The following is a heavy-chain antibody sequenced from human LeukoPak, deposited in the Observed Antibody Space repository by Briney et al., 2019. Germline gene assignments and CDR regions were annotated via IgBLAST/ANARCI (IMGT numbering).Heavy chain of an antibody. D-gene: IGHD3-10*01. CDR3: ARSPSGRGPSVDFDY. CDR2: IKQDGSEK. V-gene: IGHV3-7*03. J-gene: IGHJ4*02. Sequence: GGSLRLSCATSGFTFSNFWMSWVRQAPGKGLEWVANIKQDGSEKYYVDSVKGRFTISRDNAKNSLYLQMNSLRAEDTAVYYCARSPSGRGPSVDFDYWGQGTLVTVSS. CDR1: GFTFSNFW.